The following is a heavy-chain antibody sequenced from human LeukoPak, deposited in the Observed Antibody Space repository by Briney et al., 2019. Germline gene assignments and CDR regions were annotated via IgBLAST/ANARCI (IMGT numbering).Heavy chain of an antibody. CDR2: ISYDGSNK. CDR3: AKQCGGSDWFDAFDI. J-gene: IGHJ3*02. V-gene: IGHV3-30*18. Sequence: GGSLRLSCAASGFTFSYYGLHWVRQGPGTGLEWVAVISYDGSNKYYADSVKGRFTISRDNSKNTLYLQMNSLRAEDTAVYYCAKQCGGSDWFDAFDIWGQGTMVTVSS. CDR1: GFTFSYYG. D-gene: IGHD6-19*01.